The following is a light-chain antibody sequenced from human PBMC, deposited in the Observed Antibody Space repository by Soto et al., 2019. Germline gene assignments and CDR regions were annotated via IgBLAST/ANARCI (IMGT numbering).Light chain of an antibody. Sequence: EIVMTQSPATLSVSPGERATLSCMSSQSLNSNLAWYQQKPGQAPRLLIYGVSTRATGIPARFSGSESGTEFTLTISSLLSEDFAVYYCQQYNNWPGTFGGGTKVEIK. CDR3: QQYNNWPGT. CDR1: QSLNSN. CDR2: GVS. V-gene: IGKV3-15*01. J-gene: IGKJ4*01.